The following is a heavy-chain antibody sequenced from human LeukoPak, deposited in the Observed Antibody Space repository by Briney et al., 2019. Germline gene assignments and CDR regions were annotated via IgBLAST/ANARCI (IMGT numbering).Heavy chain of an antibody. Sequence: GGSLRLSCAASGFTFSAYHMAWFRQAPGKGLQGVSYISNGGDIYYADSVKGRFTISRDNARNSLYLQMNSLRAENTALYYVAKDIEAAGLFFDSWGQGPRVAVSS. CDR3: AKDIEAAGLFFDS. V-gene: IGHV3-69-1*01. CDR2: ISNGGDI. D-gene: IGHD6-13*01. J-gene: IGHJ4*02. CDR1: GFTFSAYH.